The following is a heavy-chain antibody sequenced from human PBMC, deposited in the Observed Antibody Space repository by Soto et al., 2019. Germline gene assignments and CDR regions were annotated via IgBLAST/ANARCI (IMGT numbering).Heavy chain of an antibody. D-gene: IGHD3-10*01. Sequence: ASETLSLTCTVSGDSVTSDSYFWSWIRQPPGKGLEWIGNSYYSGYYSGSTNHNPSLKSRVTVSVDTSKNQFSLKLRSVTTADTAVYYCAKSGNYYGSGSYYTRLGFYGMDVWGQGTTVTVSS. CDR3: AKSGNYYGSGSYYTRLGFYGMDV. CDR1: GDSVTSDSYF. V-gene: IGHV4-61*01. CDR2: SYYSGYYSGST. J-gene: IGHJ6*02.